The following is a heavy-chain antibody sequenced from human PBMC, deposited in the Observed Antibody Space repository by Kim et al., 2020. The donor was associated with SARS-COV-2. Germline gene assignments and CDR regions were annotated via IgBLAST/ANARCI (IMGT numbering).Heavy chain of an antibody. V-gene: IGHV4-34*01. CDR2: INHSGST. CDR3: ARAPSSVPAEGNWFDP. D-gene: IGHD2-2*01. J-gene: IGHJ5*02. Sequence: SETLSLTCAVYGGSFSGYYWSWIRQPPGKGLEWIGEINHSGSTNYNPSLKSRVTISVDTSKNQFSLKLSSVTAADTAVYYCARAPSSVPAEGNWFDPWGQGTLVTVSS. CDR1: GGSFSGYY.